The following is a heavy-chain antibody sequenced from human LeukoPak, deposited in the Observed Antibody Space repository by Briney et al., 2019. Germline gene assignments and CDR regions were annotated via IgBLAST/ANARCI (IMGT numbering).Heavy chain of an antibody. CDR1: GFTFSNYS. D-gene: IGHD2-15*01. CDR2: ISSSSSYI. CDR3: ARVGSRYPNSDY. J-gene: IGHJ4*02. V-gene: IGHV3-21*01. Sequence: GGSLRLSCAASGFTFSNYSMNWVRQAPGKGLEWVSSISSSSSYIYYADSVKGRFTISRDNAKNSLYLQMNSLRAEDTAVYYCARVGSRYPNSDYWGQGTLVTVSS.